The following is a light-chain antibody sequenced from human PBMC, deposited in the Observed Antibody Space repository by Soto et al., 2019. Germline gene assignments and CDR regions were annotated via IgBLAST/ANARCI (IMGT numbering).Light chain of an antibody. CDR3: EQYGSSPT. J-gene: IGKJ1*01. CDR2: GAS. V-gene: IGKV3-20*01. CDR1: QSVSSSY. Sequence: KVLTQSPGTLSLSPGERATLSCRASQSVSSSYLAWYQQKPGQAPRLLIYGASSRATGIPDRFGGSGSGTDFTLTISRLEPEDFAVYYCEQYGSSPTFGQGTKVEIK.